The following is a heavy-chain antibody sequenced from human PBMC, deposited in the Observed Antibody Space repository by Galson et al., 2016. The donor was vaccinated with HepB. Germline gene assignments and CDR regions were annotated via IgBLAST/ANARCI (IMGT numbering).Heavy chain of an antibody. CDR3: VRTATSYYYGSRSLPEAFDI. CDR2: IKQDGSEK. V-gene: IGHV3-7*01. CDR1: GFTFSNYW. D-gene: IGHD3-10*01. J-gene: IGHJ3*02. Sequence: SLRLSCAASGFTFSNYWMSWVRQAPGKGLEWVANIKQDGSEKNYVGSVKGRFTISRDTAKNALYLQMNSLRAEDTAVYYCVRTATSYYYGSRSLPEAFDIWGQGTMVTVSS.